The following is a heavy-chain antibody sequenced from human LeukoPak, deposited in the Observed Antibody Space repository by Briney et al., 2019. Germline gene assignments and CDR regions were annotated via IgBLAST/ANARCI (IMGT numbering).Heavy chain of an antibody. D-gene: IGHD1-1*01. V-gene: IGHV6-1*01. CDR3: ARTTQGIFDY. Sequence: SQTLSLTCAISGDSVSSNSAAWIWIRQSPSRGLEWLGMTYYRSKWYHDYAVSVKSRITVTSDTSKNQFSLQLNSVTPEDAAVCYCARTTQGIFDYWGQGTLVTVSS. J-gene: IGHJ4*02. CDR1: GDSVSSNSAA. CDR2: TYYRSKWYH.